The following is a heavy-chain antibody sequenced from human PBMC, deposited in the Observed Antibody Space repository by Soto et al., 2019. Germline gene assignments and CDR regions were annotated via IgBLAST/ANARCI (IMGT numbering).Heavy chain of an antibody. CDR3: ARGRKRITMIVDAFDI. D-gene: IGHD3-22*01. J-gene: IGHJ3*02. CDR2: IIPIFGTA. V-gene: IGHV1-69*06. Sequence: QVQLVQSGAEVKPGSSVKVSCKASGGTFSSYAISWVRQAPGQGLEWMGGIIPIFGTANYAQKFQGRVTITADKSTSTAYMELSSLRSEDTAVYYCARGRKRITMIVDAFDIWGQGTMVTVSS. CDR1: GGTFSSYA.